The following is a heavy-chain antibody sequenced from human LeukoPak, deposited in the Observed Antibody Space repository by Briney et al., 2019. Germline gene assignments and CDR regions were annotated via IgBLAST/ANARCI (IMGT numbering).Heavy chain of an antibody. CDR2: IYPGDSDT. D-gene: IGHD3-22*01. Sequence: GESLKISCKGSGYNFANYWICWVRQMPGRGLEYMGLIYPGDSDTIYSPSFQGQVTISADKSISTAFLQWSSLKASDTAMYYCARLLRVSDYYDSSRYYSPDYWGQGILVTVSS. CDR1: GYNFANYW. V-gene: IGHV5-51*01. CDR3: ARLLRVSDYYDSSRYYSPDY. J-gene: IGHJ4*02.